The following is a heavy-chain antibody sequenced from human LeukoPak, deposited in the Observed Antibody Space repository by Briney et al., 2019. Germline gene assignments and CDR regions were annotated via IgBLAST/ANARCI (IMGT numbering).Heavy chain of an antibody. D-gene: IGHD3-3*01. CDR2: VNPSGGST. Sequence: ASVKVSCKASGYTSTRYYMHWVRQAPGQGLEWMGIVNPSGGSTTYAQKFQGRVTMTRDTSTSTIYMELSSLRSEDTAVYYCARGSYDFWSGDPVGPDYWGQGTLVTVSS. CDR1: GYTSTRYY. J-gene: IGHJ4*02. V-gene: IGHV1-46*01. CDR3: ARGSYDFWSGDPVGPDY.